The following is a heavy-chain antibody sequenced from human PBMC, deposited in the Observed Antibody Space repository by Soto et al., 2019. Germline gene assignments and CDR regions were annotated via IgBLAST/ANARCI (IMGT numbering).Heavy chain of an antibody. CDR2: IYRGDSDT. V-gene: IGHV5-51*01. D-gene: IGHD2-2*01. CDR1: GYSITSYA. CDR3: ARQGAQLLGAFDW. Sequence: GQPMKISCKASGYSITSYAIARVLQMPGKGLESMVIIYRGDSDTGYSPSFQGQVTISVDKSINTAYLQWSSLNASDTAMYYCARQGAQLLGAFDWWGQGTRVTVSS. J-gene: IGHJ4*02.